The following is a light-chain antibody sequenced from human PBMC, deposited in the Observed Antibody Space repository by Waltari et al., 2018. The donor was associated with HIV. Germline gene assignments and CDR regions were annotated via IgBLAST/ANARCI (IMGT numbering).Light chain of an antibody. CDR3: EQSYNSPRT. CDR1: QSIRSN. V-gene: IGKV1-39*01. CDR2: AAS. J-gene: IGKJ1*01. Sequence: DIQMTQSPSSLSASIGGRVTITCRSSQSIRSNLNWYQQKPGKAPKLLIYAASSLQSGVPSRFSCSGSGTDFTLTISSLQPEDFVTYHCEQSYNSPRTFGQGTKVEIK.